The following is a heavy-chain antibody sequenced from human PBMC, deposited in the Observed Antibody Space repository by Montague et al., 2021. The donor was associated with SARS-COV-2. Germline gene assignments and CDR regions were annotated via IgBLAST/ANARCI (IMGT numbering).Heavy chain of an antibody. CDR2: IYYSGST. D-gene: IGHD6-13*01. J-gene: IGHJ6*02. CDR1: GGSISSSSYY. CDR3: ARLGRQQLVRLSGMDV. Sequence: SETLSLTCTVSGGSISSSSYYWGWIRQPPGKGLEWIGSIYYSGSTYYNPSLKSRVTISVDTSKNQFSLKLSSVTAADTAVSYCARLGRQQLVRLSGMDVWGQGTTVTVSS. V-gene: IGHV4-39*07.